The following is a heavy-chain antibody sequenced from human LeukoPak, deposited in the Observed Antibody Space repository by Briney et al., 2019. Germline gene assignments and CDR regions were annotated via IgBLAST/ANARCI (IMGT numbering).Heavy chain of an antibody. V-gene: IGHV1-69*04. CDR3: ARDRKGESSRVMDV. D-gene: IGHD1-14*01. J-gene: IGHJ6*02. CDR2: IIPILGIA. Sequence: GSSVKVSCKASGGTFSSYAISWVRQAPGQGLEWMGRIIPILGIANYAQKFQGRVTITADKSTSTAYMELSSLRSEDTAVYYCARDRKGESSRVMDVWGQGTTVTVSS. CDR1: GGTFSSYA.